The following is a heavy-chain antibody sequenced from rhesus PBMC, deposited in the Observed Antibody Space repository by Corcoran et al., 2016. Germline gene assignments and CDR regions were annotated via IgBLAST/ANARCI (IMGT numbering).Heavy chain of an antibody. Sequence: EMQLVGTGGGLVQPGGSLRLSCAASRFTFSSFAMSWVRQAPGKGLKWVSGISYTGDTTFYTDSVKGRFTISRDNSKDTVSLQMNSLRAEDTAIYFWAKGGFGWNRDRFDVWGAGVVVTVSS. CDR2: ISYTGDTT. CDR3: AKGGFGWNRDRFDV. J-gene: IGHJ5-1*01. V-gene: IGHV3S5*01. CDR1: RFTFSSFA. D-gene: IGHD1-20*01.